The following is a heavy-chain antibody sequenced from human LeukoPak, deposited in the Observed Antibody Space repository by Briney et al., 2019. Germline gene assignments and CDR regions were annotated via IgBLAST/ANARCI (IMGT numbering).Heavy chain of an antibody. J-gene: IGHJ4*02. D-gene: IGHD3-22*01. CDR1: GGSISSGGYY. V-gene: IGHV4-31*03. CDR2: IYYSGST. Sequence: SETLSLTCTVSGGSISSGGYYWSWIRQHPGKGLEWIGYIYYSGSTSYNPSLKSRLTISIDTSKNQFSLKLSSVTAADTAVYYCARERLDYYSSSGFYGGNYDYWGQGTLVTVSS. CDR3: ARERLDYYSSSGFYGGNYDY.